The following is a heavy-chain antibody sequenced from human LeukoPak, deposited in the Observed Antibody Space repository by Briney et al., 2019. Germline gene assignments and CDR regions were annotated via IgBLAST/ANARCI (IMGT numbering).Heavy chain of an antibody. CDR2: ISGSGGST. CDR3: AKGRYFDWLLGSDDAFDI. V-gene: IGHV3-23*01. J-gene: IGHJ3*02. CDR1: GFTFSSYA. Sequence: GGSLRLSCAASGFTFSSYAMSWVRQAPGKGLEWVSAISGSGGSTYYADSVKGRFTISRDNSKNTPYLQMNSLRAEDTAVYYCAKGRYFDWLLGSDDAFDIWGQGTMVTVSS. D-gene: IGHD3-9*01.